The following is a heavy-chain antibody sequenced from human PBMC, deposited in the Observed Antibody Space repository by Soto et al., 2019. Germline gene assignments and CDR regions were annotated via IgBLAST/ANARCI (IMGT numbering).Heavy chain of an antibody. D-gene: IGHD4-17*01. V-gene: IGHV4-34*01. CDR3: ATVDSVYGEYNWFDP. J-gene: IGHJ5*01. Sequence: QVQLQQWGAGLLKPSETLSLTCAVYGGSFSGYYWSWIRQPPGKGLEWIGEINHSGSTNYNPSLKSRVTTSVDTSKNQFSLKLSSVTAADTAVYYCATVDSVYGEYNWFDPWGQGTLVTVSS. CDR2: INHSGST. CDR1: GGSFSGYY.